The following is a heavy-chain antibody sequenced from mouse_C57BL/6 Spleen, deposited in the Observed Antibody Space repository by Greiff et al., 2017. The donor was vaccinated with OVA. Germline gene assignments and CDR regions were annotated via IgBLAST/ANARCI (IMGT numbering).Heavy chain of an antibody. V-gene: IGHV1-18*01. CDR2: INPNNGGT. D-gene: IGHD1-1*01. CDR1: GYTFTDYN. J-gene: IGHJ4*01. CDR3: ARITTVVAGGMDY. Sequence: VQLQQSGPELVKPGASVKIPCKASGYTFTDYNMDWVKQSHGKSLEWIGDINPNNGGTIYNQKFKGKATLTVDKSSSTAYMELRSLTSEDTAVYYCARITTVVAGGMDYWGQGTSVTVSS.